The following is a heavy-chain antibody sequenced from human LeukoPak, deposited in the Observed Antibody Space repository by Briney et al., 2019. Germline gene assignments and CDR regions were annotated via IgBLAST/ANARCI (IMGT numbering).Heavy chain of an antibody. CDR3: AKEPWAAAVLGFDY. V-gene: IGHV3-66*01. Sequence: GGSLRLSCAASGFTVSSNYMSWVRQAPGKGLEWVSAIYTGGSTYYAGSVKGRFTISRDNSKNTLYLQMNSLRAEDTAVYYCAKEPWAAAVLGFDYWGQRTLVTVSS. J-gene: IGHJ4*02. CDR1: GFTVSSNY. D-gene: IGHD6-13*01. CDR2: IYTGGST.